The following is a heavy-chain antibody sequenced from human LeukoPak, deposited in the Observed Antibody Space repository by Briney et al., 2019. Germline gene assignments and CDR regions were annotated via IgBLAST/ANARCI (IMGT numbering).Heavy chain of an antibody. CDR2: MNPNTGNT. V-gene: IGHV1-8*03. Sequence: ASVKVSCKASGYTFTSYDINWVRQATGQGLEWMGWMNPNTGNTGYAEKFQGRVTITRNTSISTASMELSSLRSEDTAVYYCARGRVSGKYFDYYYYMDVWGKGTTVTVSS. CDR3: ARGRVSGKYFDYYYYMDV. J-gene: IGHJ6*03. CDR1: GYTFTSYD. D-gene: IGHD2/OR15-2a*01.